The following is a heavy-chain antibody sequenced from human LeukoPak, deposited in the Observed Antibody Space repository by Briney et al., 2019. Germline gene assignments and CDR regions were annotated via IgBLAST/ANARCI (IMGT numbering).Heavy chain of an antibody. CDR1: GGSISYYY. V-gene: IGHV4-59*08. Sequence: PSETLSLTCTVSGGSISYYYWSWIRQPPGKGLEWIGYIYYGGTTNYNPSLKSRVTISVDTSKNQFSLKVTSVTAADTAVYYCARHSYSSAWYVDYWGQGTLVTVSS. CDR3: ARHSYSSAWYVDY. D-gene: IGHD6-19*01. CDR2: IYYGGTT. J-gene: IGHJ4*02.